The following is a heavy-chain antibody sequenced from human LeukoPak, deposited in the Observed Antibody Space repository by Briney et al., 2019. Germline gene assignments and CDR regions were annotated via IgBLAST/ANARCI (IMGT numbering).Heavy chain of an antibody. CDR1: GFTFSSYG. CDR2: IWYDGSNK. V-gene: IGHV3-33*01. D-gene: IGHD3-10*01. J-gene: IGHJ4*02. Sequence: GGSLRLSCAASGFTFSSYGMHWVRQAPGKGLEWVAVIWYDGSNKCYADSVKGRFTISRDNSKNTLYLQMNSLRAEDTAVYYCARCYGSGSYYNGLTFGYWGQGTLVTVSS. CDR3: ARCYGSGSYYNGLTFGY.